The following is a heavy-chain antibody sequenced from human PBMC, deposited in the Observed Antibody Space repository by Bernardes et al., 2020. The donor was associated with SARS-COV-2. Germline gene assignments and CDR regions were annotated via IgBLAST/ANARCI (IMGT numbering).Heavy chain of an antibody. CDR1: GGSISSSSYY. V-gene: IGHV4-39*02. CDR2: IYYSGST. Sequence: SETLSLTCTVSGGSISSSSYYWGWIRQPPGKGLEWIGSIYYSGSTYYNPSLKSRVTISVDTSKNHFSLRLSSVTAADTAVYYCATRSRSGGFWIFDYWGQGTLVTVSS. D-gene: IGHD2-15*01. J-gene: IGHJ4*02. CDR3: ATRSRSGGFWIFDY.